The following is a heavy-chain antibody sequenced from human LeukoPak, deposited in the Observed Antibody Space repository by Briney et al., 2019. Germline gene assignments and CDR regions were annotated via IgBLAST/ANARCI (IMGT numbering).Heavy chain of an antibody. Sequence: ASVKVSCKASGYTFTGYYMHWVRQAPGQGLEWMGWINPNSGGTNYAQKFQGRVTMTRDTSISTAYMELSRLRTDDTAMYYCAREDIAAAVNFDYWGQGTLVTVSS. CDR2: INPNSGGT. V-gene: IGHV1-2*02. J-gene: IGHJ4*02. CDR3: AREDIAAAVNFDY. D-gene: IGHD6-13*01. CDR1: GYTFTGYY.